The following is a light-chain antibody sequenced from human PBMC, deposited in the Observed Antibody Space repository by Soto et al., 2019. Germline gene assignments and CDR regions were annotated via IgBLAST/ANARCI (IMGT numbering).Light chain of an antibody. V-gene: IGLV2-14*03. CDR3: ISYTTTSTYV. Sequence: QSVLTQPASVSGSPGQSIAISCTGTSSDVDGYNYVSWYQHHPGKAPKLMIYDVSSRPSGVSNRFSGSKSGNTASLTISGLQAEDEADYYCISYTTTSTYVFGTGTKLTVL. CDR2: DVS. J-gene: IGLJ1*01. CDR1: SSDVDGYNY.